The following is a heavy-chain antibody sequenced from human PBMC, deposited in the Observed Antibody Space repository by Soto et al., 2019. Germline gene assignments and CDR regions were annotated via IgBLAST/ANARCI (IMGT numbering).Heavy chain of an antibody. CDR1: GFTFSSYS. V-gene: IGHV3-21*01. Sequence: PGGSLRLSCAASGFTFSSYSMNWVRQAPGKGLEWVSSISSSRSYIYYADSVKGRFTISRDNAKNSLYLQMNSLRAEDTAVYYCARDRGDVLMVYAHYGMDVWGQGTTVTVSS. CDR3: ARDRGDVLMVYAHYGMDV. D-gene: IGHD2-8*01. J-gene: IGHJ6*02. CDR2: ISSSRSYI.